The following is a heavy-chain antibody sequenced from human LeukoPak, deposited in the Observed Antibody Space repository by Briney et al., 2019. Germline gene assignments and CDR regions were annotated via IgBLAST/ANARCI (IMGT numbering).Heavy chain of an antibody. CDR1: GRSISSYY. J-gene: IGHJ6*03. D-gene: IGHD6-6*01. CDR3: AGVNSSSNYYYYMGG. CDR2: IYYSGST. Sequence: PSETLSLTCTVSGRSISSYYWSWIRQPPRKGLEWIGYIYYSGSTSYNPSLKSRVTISVDTSKNQFSLKLSSVTAADTAVYYCAGVNSSSNYYYYMGGWGKGTTVTVAS. V-gene: IGHV4-59*08.